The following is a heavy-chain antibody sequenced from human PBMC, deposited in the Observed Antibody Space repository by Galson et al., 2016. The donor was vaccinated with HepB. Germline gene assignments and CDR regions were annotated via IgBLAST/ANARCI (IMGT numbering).Heavy chain of an antibody. CDR3: AINGDPRGVFAFDI. D-gene: IGHD4-17*01. Sequence: SVKVSCKASGYTFTSNAISWVRQAPGQGPEWMGWISAYNGNADYSQNLQGRVTLTRDVSTNTAYMELRRLRSDDTAVYSCAINGDPRGVFAFDIWGQGTVVTVSS. CDR2: ISAYNGNA. J-gene: IGHJ3*02. V-gene: IGHV1-18*04. CDR1: GYTFTSNA.